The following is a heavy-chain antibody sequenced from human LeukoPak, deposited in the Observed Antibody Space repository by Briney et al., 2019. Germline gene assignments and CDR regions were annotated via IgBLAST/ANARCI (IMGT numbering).Heavy chain of an antibody. J-gene: IGHJ4*02. CDR1: GGSISSSSYY. CDR2: IYYSGST. V-gene: IGHV4-39*07. D-gene: IGHD3-22*01. Sequence: PSETLSLTCTVSGGSISSSSYYWGWIRQPPGKGLEWIGSIYYSGSTYYNPSLKSRVTISVDTSKNQFSLKLSSVTAADTAVYYCARDRLVSDSSGYMPRDYWGQGTLVTVSS. CDR3: ARDRLVSDSSGYMPRDY.